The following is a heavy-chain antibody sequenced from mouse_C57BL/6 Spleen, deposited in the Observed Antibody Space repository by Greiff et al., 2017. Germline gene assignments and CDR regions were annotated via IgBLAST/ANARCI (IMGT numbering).Heavy chain of an antibody. V-gene: IGHV1-9*01. J-gene: IGHJ3*01. Sequence: QVQLQQSGAELMKPGASVKLSCKATGYTFTGYWIEWVKQRPGHGLEWIGEILPGSGSTNYNEKFKGKATFTADTSSNTADMQLSSLTTEASAIYYCARSDGSSPAWFAYWGQGTLVTVSA. CDR2: ILPGSGST. CDR3: ARSDGSSPAWFAY. CDR1: GYTFTGYW. D-gene: IGHD1-1*01.